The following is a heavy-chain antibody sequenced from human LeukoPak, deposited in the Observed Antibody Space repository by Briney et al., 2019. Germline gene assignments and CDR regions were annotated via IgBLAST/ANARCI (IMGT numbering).Heavy chain of an antibody. Sequence: PGGSLRLSCAASGFTFSSYSMNWVRQAPGKGLEWVSSISSSSSYIYYADSVKGRFTISRDNAKNSLYLQMNSLRAEDTAVYYCASLQTPPDQLNCYDSSGYSPVAYWGQGTLVTVSS. CDR1: GFTFSSYS. D-gene: IGHD3-22*01. V-gene: IGHV3-21*01. J-gene: IGHJ4*02. CDR3: ASLQTPPDQLNCYDSSGYSPVAY. CDR2: ISSSSSYI.